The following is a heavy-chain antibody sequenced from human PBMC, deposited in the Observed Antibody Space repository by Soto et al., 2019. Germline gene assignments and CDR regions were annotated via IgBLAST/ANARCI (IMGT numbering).Heavy chain of an antibody. Sequence: GASVKVSCKASGGTFSSYAISWVRQAPGQGLEWMGGIIPIFGTANYAQKFQGRVTITADKSTSTAYMELSSLRSEDTAVYYCARDGTRKVSYYYGSGSYLDYGMDVWGQGTTVTVSS. D-gene: IGHD3-10*01. V-gene: IGHV1-69*06. J-gene: IGHJ6*02. CDR3: ARDGTRKVSYYYGSGSYLDYGMDV. CDR2: IIPIFGTA. CDR1: GGTFSSYA.